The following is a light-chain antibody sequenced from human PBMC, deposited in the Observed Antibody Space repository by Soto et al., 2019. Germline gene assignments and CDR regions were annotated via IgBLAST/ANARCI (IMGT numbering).Light chain of an antibody. J-gene: IGLJ1*01. CDR1: SSDVGGYNY. V-gene: IGLV2-14*01. Sequence: QSVLTQPASVSGSPGQSITISCTGTSSDVGGYNYVSWYQQHPGKAPKLMIYDVSNRPSGVSNRFSGSKSGNTASLTISGLQADDEADYYCSSYTSSSTLLYVFGTGTKLTVL. CDR3: SSYTSSSTLLYV. CDR2: DVS.